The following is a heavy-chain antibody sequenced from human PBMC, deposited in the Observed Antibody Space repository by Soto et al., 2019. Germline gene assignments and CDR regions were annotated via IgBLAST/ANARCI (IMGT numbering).Heavy chain of an antibody. CDR1: GGSVSSGSYY. CDR3: ARGNYYDSSGYYPPYFQH. V-gene: IGHV4-61*01. D-gene: IGHD3-22*01. Sequence: SETLSLTCTVSGGSVSSGSYYWSWIRQPPGKGLEWIGYIFYSGSTNYNPSLKSRVAISVDTSKNQFSLKLTSVTAADTAVYYCARGNYYDSSGYYPPYFQHWGQGTLVTVSS. J-gene: IGHJ1*01. CDR2: IFYSGST.